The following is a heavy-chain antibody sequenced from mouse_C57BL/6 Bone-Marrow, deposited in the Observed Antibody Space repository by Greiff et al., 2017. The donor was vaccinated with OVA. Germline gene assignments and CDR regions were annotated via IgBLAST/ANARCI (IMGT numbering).Heavy chain of an antibody. CDR3: ARPIYYYGVTDY. V-gene: IGHV1-64*01. Sequence: QVQLKQPGAELVKPGASVKLSCKASGYTFTSYWMHWVKQRPGQGLEWIGMIHPNSGSTNYNEKFKSKATLTVDKSSSTAYMQLSSLTSEDSAVYYCARPIYYYGVTDYWGQGTTLTVSS. CDR1: GYTFTSYW. CDR2: IHPNSGST. D-gene: IGHD1-1*01. J-gene: IGHJ2*01.